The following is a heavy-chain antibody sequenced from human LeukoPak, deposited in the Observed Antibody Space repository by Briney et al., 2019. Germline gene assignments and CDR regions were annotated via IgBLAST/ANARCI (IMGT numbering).Heavy chain of an antibody. CDR2: IYASGST. CDR3: ARDHGLFNIDY. D-gene: IGHD2-21*01. J-gene: IGHJ4*02. V-gene: IGHV4-4*07. CDR1: GGSINSYY. Sequence: SETLSLTCTVSGGSINSYYWSWIRQPAGKGLEWIGRIYASGSTNYNPSLKSRVTISVDESTNQFSLRLSSVTAADTAVYYCARDHGLFNIDYWGQGTLVTVSS.